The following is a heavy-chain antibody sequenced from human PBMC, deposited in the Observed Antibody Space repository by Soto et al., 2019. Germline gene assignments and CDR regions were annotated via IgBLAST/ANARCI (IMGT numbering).Heavy chain of an antibody. J-gene: IGHJ4*02. CDR2: SYHRGRP. D-gene: IGHD2-21*02. CDR1: SDSISSDKW. V-gene: IGHV4-4*02. Sequence: QVQLQESGPGLVKPSGVLSLTCAVSSDSISSDKWLSGVRQPPGKSLEWIGASYHRGRPDCNTSLKGPVTISVEKSKNQFSLELSSMTDAHTAVYYCARCGDCEFDYWGQGSVVTVSS. CDR3: ARCGDCEFDY.